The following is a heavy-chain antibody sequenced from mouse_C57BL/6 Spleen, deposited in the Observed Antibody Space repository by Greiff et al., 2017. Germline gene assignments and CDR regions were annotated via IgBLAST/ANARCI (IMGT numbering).Heavy chain of an antibody. CDR3: ASAYYGWFAY. Sequence: ESGPGLVKPSQSLSLTCSVTGYSITSGYYWNWIRQFPGNKLEWMGYISYDGSNNYNPSLKNRISITPDTSKNQFFLKLNSVTTEDTATYYCASAYYGWFAYWGQGTLVTVSA. J-gene: IGHJ3*01. V-gene: IGHV3-6*01. CDR1: GYSITSGYY. D-gene: IGHD1-1*01. CDR2: ISYDGSN.